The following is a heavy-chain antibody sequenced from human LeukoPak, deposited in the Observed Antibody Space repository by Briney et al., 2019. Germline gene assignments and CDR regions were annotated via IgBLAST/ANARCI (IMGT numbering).Heavy chain of an antibody. Sequence: GASVKVSCKASGYTFTSYDINWVRQATGQGLEWMGWMNPNSGNTGYAQKFQGRVTMTRNTSISTAYMELSSLRSEDTAVYYCARGDSSGYYYRWGGTSNCFDSWGQGTLVTVSS. CDR1: GYTFTSYD. CDR3: ARGDSSGYYYRWGGTSNCFDS. CDR2: MNPNSGNT. J-gene: IGHJ5*01. D-gene: IGHD3-22*01. V-gene: IGHV1-8*01.